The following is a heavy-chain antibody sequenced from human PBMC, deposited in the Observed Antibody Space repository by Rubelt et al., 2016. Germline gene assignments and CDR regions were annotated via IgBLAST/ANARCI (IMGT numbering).Heavy chain of an antibody. V-gene: IGHV3-33*01. CDR3: GRHESDPYYYGSVT. D-gene: IGHD3-10*01. J-gene: IGHJ5*02. CDR1: GFTFSGYG. CDR2: IWNDGSSQ. Sequence: QVQLVESGGGVVQPGRSLRLSCAAPGFTFSGYGMHWVRQAPGKGLEWVAVIWNDGSSQYYAASVKGRFIISRDNSKNTVYRQMNSLRVEDTAVYYGGRHESDPYYYGSVTWGQGTLVTVSS.